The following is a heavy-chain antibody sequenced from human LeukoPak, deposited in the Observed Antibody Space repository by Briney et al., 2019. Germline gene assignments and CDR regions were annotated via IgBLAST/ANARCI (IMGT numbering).Heavy chain of an antibody. J-gene: IGHJ4*02. CDR3: GRSNQADDY. CDR2: INAGGSST. Sequence: GGSLRLSCAASGFTFSSYWMHWVRQVPGKGLVWVSRINAGGSSTTYADSVKGRFTISGDNAKNTLYLQMDSLRADDTGVYYCGRSNQADDYWGQGTLVTVSS. CDR1: GFTFSSYW. V-gene: IGHV3-74*01. D-gene: IGHD1-14*01.